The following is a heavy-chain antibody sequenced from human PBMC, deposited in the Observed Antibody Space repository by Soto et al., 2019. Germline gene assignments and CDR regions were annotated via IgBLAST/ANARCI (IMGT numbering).Heavy chain of an antibody. D-gene: IGHD6-13*01. Sequence: QLQLQESGSGLVKPSQTLSLTCAVSGGSISSGGYSWSWIRQPPGKGLEWIGYIYHSGSTYYNPSVKRRVTISVDRTNNHFSLKPSSVTAADTAVYSCARGSNTAAALDYGGQGTLVPVSS. CDR1: GGSISSGGYS. V-gene: IGHV4-30-2*01. CDR2: IYHSGST. CDR3: ARGSNTAAALDY. J-gene: IGHJ4*02.